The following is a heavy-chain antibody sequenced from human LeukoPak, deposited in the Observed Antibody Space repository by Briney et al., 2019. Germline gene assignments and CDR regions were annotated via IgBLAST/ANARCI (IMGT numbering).Heavy chain of an antibody. CDR3: AKEAVGPNYYDSSGYYRPYYFDY. J-gene: IGHJ4*02. CDR2: ISGSGGST. Sequence: GGSLRLSFAASGFTFSSYAMSWVRQAPGKGLEWVSAISGSGGSTYYADSVKGRFTISRDNSKNTLYLQMNSLRAEDTAVYYCAKEAVGPNYYDSSGYYRPYYFDYWGQGTLVTVSS. CDR1: GFTFSSYA. V-gene: IGHV3-23*01. D-gene: IGHD3-22*01.